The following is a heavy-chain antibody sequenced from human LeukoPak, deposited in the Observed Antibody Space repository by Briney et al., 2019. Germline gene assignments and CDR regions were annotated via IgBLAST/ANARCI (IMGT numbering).Heavy chain of an antibody. V-gene: IGHV3-74*01. Sequence: GGSLKLSCAASGFTFSSYWMHWVRQAPGKGLVWGSRVHSDGSPTSYADSVKGRFTISRDNAKNTLYLQMNSLRAEDTAVYYCARGSAVGAYFDYWGQGTLVTVSS. CDR2: VHSDGSPT. CDR3: ARGSAVGAYFDY. D-gene: IGHD3-10*01. CDR1: GFTFSSYW. J-gene: IGHJ4*02.